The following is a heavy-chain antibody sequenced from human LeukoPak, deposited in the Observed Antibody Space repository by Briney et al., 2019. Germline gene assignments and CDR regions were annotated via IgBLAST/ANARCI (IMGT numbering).Heavy chain of an antibody. Sequence: PGGSLRLSSAVSGFTLSSYAINWVRQAPGKGLKWVSAISHSGDSTYYADSVKGRFTISRDNSKNTLYLQMTGLRAEDTAVYYCAKVAPLIYSSSGWFDPWGQGTLVTVSS. V-gene: IGHV3-23*01. CDR1: GFTLSSYA. CDR3: AKVAPLIYSSSGWFDP. J-gene: IGHJ5*02. D-gene: IGHD6-19*01. CDR2: ISHSGDST.